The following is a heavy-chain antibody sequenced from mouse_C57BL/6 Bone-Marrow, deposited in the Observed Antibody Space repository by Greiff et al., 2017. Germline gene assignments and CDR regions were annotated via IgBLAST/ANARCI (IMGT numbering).Heavy chain of an antibody. V-gene: IGHV1-19*01. CDR3: ARDGPFAY. J-gene: IGHJ3*01. Sequence: VQLQQSGPVLVKPGASVKMSCKASGYTFTDYYMNWVKQSHGKSLEWIGVINPYNGGTSYNQKFKGKVTLTVDKSTNTAYMELNSQTSEESAVYYCARDGPFAYWGQGTLVTVSA. CDR2: INPYNGGT. D-gene: IGHD1-1*01. CDR1: GYTFTDYY.